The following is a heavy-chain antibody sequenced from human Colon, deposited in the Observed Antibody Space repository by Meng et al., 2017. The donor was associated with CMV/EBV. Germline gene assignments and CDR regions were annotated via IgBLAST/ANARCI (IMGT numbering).Heavy chain of an antibody. CDR3: ARHYDASWFGY. CDR1: GYTFVTHW. Sequence: GESLKISCKTSGYTFVTHWIGWVRQLPGKDLEWMGMIHCGDSRTIYSPLFQGQVTIPADKSLNTAYLQWNSLQASDTAMYYCARHYDASWFGYWGQGTLVTVSS. J-gene: IGHJ4*02. CDR2: IHCGDSRT. D-gene: IGHD2-2*01. V-gene: IGHV5-51*01.